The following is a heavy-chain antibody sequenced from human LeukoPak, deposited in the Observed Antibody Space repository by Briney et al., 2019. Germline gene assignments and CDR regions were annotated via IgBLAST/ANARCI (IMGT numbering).Heavy chain of an antibody. D-gene: IGHD2-15*01. CDR1: GLTFSIFE. CDR2: ITNSGSTI. J-gene: IGHJ3*02. CDR3: VRGGGPSYKYNAFDI. Sequence: GGSLRLSCTVSGLTFSIFEMNWVRQAPGKGLEWAACITNSGSTIDYADSVKGRFTISRDNARNSLYLQMSSLRAEDTAVYYCVRGGGPSYKYNAFDIWGQGTMVTVSS. V-gene: IGHV3-48*03.